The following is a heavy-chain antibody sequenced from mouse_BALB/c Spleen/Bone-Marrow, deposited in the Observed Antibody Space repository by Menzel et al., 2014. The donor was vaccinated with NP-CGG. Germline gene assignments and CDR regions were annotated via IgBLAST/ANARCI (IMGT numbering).Heavy chain of an antibody. J-gene: IGHJ4*01. CDR3: GRIFPVTMEVVTYNYAMDY. Sequence: QVQLQQSGAELAKPGASVKMSCKASGYTFTSYWMHWVKQRPGQGLEWIGYINPSTVYTEYNQKFKDKATLTADKSSSEDCKQLSSLTSEDSAVYYCGRIFPVTMEVVTYNYAMDYWGQGTSVTVSS. CDR1: GYTFTSYW. D-gene: IGHD1-1*01. CDR2: INPSTVYT. V-gene: IGHV1-7*01.